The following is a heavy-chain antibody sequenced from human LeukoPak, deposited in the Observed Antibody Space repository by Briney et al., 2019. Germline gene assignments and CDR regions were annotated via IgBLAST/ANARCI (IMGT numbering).Heavy chain of an antibody. J-gene: IGHJ6*03. CDR2: INHSGST. D-gene: IGHD6-13*01. CDR3: ASVAAAGDDYYYYMDV. CDR1: GGSFSGYY. Sequence: SETLSLTCAVYGGSFSGYYWSWIRQPPGKGLEWIGEINHSGSTNYNPPLKSRVTISVDTSKNQFSLKLSSVTAADTAVYYCASVAAAGDDYYYYMDVWGKGTTVTVSS. V-gene: IGHV4-34*01.